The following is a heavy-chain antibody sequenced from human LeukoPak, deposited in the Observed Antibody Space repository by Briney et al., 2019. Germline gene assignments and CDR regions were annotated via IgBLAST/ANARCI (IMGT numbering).Heavy chain of an antibody. Sequence: GGSLRLSCAASGFTFSSFAMSWVRQAPGKGLEWVSAISGSGGSTYYADSVKGRFTISRDNSKNTLYLQMNSLRAEDTAVYYCAKHYYDSSGFGRNAFDIWGQGTMVTVSS. V-gene: IGHV3-23*01. D-gene: IGHD3-22*01. CDR1: GFTFSSFA. J-gene: IGHJ3*02. CDR3: AKHYYDSSGFGRNAFDI. CDR2: ISGSGGST.